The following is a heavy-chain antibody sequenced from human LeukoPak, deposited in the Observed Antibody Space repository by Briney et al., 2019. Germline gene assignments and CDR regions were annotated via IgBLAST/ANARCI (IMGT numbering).Heavy chain of an antibody. CDR2: TYTSGST. Sequence: SQTLSLTCTVSGGSISSGSYYWSWIRQPAGKGLEWIGRTYTSGSTNYNPSLKSRVTISVDTSKNQFSLKLSSVTAADTAVYYCASSSSGYSYWGQGTLVTVSS. CDR3: ASSSSGYSY. J-gene: IGHJ4*02. V-gene: IGHV4-61*02. D-gene: IGHD3-22*01. CDR1: GGSISSGSYY.